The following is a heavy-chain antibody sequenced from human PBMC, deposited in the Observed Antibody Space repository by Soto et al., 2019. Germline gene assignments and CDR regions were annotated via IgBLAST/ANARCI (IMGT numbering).Heavy chain of an antibody. CDR1: GFTFSSYG. V-gene: IGHV3-30*18. CDR2: ISYDGSNK. Sequence: PGGALRLSCAASGFTFSSYGMHWVRQAPGKGLEWVAVISYDGSNKYYADSVKGRFTISRDNSKNTLYLQMNSLRAEDTAVYYCAKDVVGVSYCSSTSCPNWFDPWGQGTLVNVSS. D-gene: IGHD2-2*01. J-gene: IGHJ5*02. CDR3: AKDVVGVSYCSSTSCPNWFDP.